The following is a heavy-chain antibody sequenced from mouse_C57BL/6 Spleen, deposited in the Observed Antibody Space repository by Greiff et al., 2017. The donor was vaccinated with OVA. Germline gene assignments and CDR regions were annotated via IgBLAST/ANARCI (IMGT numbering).Heavy chain of an antibody. J-gene: IGHJ3*01. Sequence: VQLQQSGAELMRPGASVTLSCKASGYTFTDYEMHWVKQTPVHGLEWIGAIDPETGGTAYNQKFKGKAILTADKSSSTAYMELRSLTSEDSAVYYCTRREPSWFAYWGQGTLVTVSA. CDR3: TRREPSWFAY. CDR2: IDPETGGT. V-gene: IGHV1-15*01. CDR1: GYTFTDYE.